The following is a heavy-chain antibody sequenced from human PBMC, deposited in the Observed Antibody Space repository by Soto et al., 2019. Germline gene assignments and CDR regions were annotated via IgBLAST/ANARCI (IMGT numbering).Heavy chain of an antibody. CDR1: GYSFTSSW. CDR3: ARQGPYSSSSYYFDY. J-gene: IGHJ4*02. CDR2: IYPGDSDT. D-gene: IGHD6-6*01. V-gene: IGHV5-51*01. Sequence: GESMRISCKGAGYSFTSSWSGWVRQMPGKGLEWMGIIYPGDSDTRYSPSFQGQVTISADKSISTAYLQWSSLKASDTAMYYCARQGPYSSSSYYFDYWGQGTLVTVSS.